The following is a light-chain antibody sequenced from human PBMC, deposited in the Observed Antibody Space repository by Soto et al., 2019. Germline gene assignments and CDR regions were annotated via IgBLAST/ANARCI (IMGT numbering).Light chain of an antibody. Sequence: QSVLTQPASVSGSPGQSITISCTGTSSDVDGYNYTSWHQQHPGKAPKLMIYDVSIRPSGVSDRSSGSKSVNTASLTISGLQAEDEADYYCSAYRHSSTEFGEGTKVTVL. CDR1: SSDVDGYNY. J-gene: IGLJ2*01. V-gene: IGLV2-14*01. CDR3: SAYRHSSTE. CDR2: DVS.